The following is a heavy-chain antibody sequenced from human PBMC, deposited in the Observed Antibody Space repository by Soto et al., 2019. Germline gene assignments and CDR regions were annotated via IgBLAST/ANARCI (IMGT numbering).Heavy chain of an antibody. V-gene: IGHV4-39*01. CDR3: ARQGINCGFGPGAFDI. Sequence: QLQLQESGPGLVKPSETLSLTCSVSGDSLSSSYYYWGWIRQPPGERLEWIASVDYTGSAYYSPSLRSRVTISVDTSNNDYSLKVDSLSAADTALYYCARQGINCGFGPGAFDIWGQGTTVIVSS. J-gene: IGHJ3*02. CDR1: GDSLSSSYYY. D-gene: IGHD1-20*01. CDR2: VDYTGSA.